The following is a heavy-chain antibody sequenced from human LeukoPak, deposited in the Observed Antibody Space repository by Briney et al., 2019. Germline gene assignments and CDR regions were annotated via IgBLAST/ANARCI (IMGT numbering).Heavy chain of an antibody. V-gene: IGHV1-2*02. CDR2: IDPNSGGT. CDR3: ARAYDFWSGYSYNWFDP. J-gene: IGHJ5*02. Sequence: GASVKVSCKASGYTFTGYYMHWVRQAPGQGLEWMGWIDPNSGGTNYAQKFQGRVTMTRDTSISTAYMELSRLRSDDTAVYYCARAYDFWSGYSYNWFDPWGQGTLVTVSS. D-gene: IGHD3-3*01. CDR1: GYTFTGYY.